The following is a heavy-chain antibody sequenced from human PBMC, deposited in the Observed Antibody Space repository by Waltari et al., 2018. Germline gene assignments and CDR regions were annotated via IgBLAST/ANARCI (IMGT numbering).Heavy chain of an antibody. CDR2: IIPIFGTA. V-gene: IGHV1-69*01. CDR3: ARGTHDYGDYVDYYYYGMDV. D-gene: IGHD4-17*01. Sequence: QVQLVQSGAEVKKPGSSVKVSCKASGGTFSSYAISWVRQAPGQGLGWMGGIIPIFGTANYAQKFQGRVTITADESTSTAYMELSSLRSEDTAVYYCARGTHDYGDYVDYYYYGMDVWGQGTTVTVSS. CDR1: GGTFSSYA. J-gene: IGHJ6*02.